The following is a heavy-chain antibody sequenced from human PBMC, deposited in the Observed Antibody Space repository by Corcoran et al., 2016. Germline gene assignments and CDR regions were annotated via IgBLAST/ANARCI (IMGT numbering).Heavy chain of an antibody. CDR2: IYYSGST. D-gene: IGHD6-13*01. CDR3: ARCSSNLAWVDP. Sequence: QLQLQESGPGLVKPSETLSLTCTVSGGSISSSSYYWGWIRQPPGKGLEWIGSIYYSGSTYYNPSLKSRVTISVDTSKNQFSLKLSSVTAADTAVYYCARCSSNLAWVDPWGQGTLVTVSS. V-gene: IGHV4-39*07. CDR1: GGSISSSSYY. J-gene: IGHJ5*02.